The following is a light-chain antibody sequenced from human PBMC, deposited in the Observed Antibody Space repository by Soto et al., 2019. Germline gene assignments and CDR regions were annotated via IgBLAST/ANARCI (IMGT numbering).Light chain of an antibody. Sequence: QSALTQPASVSGAPGQSITISCTGTSSDVGGYTYVSWYQQHPGKAPKLMIYQVSNRPSGVSNRFSGSKSGNTASLTISGQQTEDAAYYYYCSYTSRNARVFGGGTKLTVL. J-gene: IGLJ3*02. CDR3: CSYTSRNARV. V-gene: IGLV2-14*01. CDR2: QVS. CDR1: SSDVGGYTY.